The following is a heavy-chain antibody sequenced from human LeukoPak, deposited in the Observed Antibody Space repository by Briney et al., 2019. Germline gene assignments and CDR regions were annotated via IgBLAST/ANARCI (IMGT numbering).Heavy chain of an antibody. Sequence: PGGSLRLSCAASGFTFSSYAMSWVRQAPGKGLEWVSAISGSGGSTYYADSVKGRFTISRDNSKNTLYLQMNSLRAEDTAVYYCAKQGELSLRYYYYYMAVWGKGTTVTVSS. CDR2: ISGSGGST. CDR3: AKQGELSLRYYYYYMAV. V-gene: IGHV3-23*01. J-gene: IGHJ6*03. D-gene: IGHD3-16*02. CDR1: GFTFSSYA.